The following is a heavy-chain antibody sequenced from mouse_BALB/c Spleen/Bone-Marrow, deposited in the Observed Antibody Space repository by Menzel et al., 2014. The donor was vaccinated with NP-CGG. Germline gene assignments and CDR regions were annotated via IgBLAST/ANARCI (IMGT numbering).Heavy chain of an antibody. CDR3: ARGGISVDY. Sequence: QXQLQQSGAELVRPGSSVKISCKASGYAFSVXWXNWVXQRPXXGXXWXXXIYPGDGDTNYNGKFKGRATLTADKSSNTAYMQLSSLTSEDSAVYFCARGGISVDYWGQGTTLTVSS. CDR2: IYPGDGDT. J-gene: IGHJ2*01. V-gene: IGHV1-80*01. CDR1: GYAFSVXW.